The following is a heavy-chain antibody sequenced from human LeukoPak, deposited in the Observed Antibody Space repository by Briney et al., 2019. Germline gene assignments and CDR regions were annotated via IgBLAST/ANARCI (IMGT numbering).Heavy chain of an antibody. CDR2: IHSSGYT. V-gene: IGHV4-4*09. J-gene: IGHJ4*02. Sequence: PSETLSLTCTVSGGSISSYYWSWIRQPPGQGLEWIAYIHSSGYTNYNPSLKSRVTISVDTSKNQFSLKLSSVTAADTAVYYCARGPPPRTWIPYRWTEFDYWGQGTLVTVSS. CDR1: GGSISSYY. D-gene: IGHD5-18*01. CDR3: ARGPPPRTWIPYRWTEFDY.